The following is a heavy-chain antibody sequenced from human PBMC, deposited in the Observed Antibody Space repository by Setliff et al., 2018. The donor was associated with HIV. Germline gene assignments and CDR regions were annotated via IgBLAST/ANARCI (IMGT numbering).Heavy chain of an antibody. J-gene: IGHJ4*02. V-gene: IGHV1-3*01. CDR2: INAGNGNT. CDR1: GYTFINYG. Sequence: ASVKVSCKASGYTFINYGIHWVRQAPGQRPQWMGWINAGNGNTKYSQKFQGRVTITRDTSASTAYMELRSVTAADTAVYYCVSQPESRWQIEYWGQGTLVTVSS. CDR3: VSQPESRWQIEY. D-gene: IGHD3-10*01.